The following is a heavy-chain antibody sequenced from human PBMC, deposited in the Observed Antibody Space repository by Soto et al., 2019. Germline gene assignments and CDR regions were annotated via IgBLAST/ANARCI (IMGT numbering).Heavy chain of an antibody. Sequence: PGGSLRLSCAASGFTFSSYEMNWVRQAPGKGLEWVSYISSSGSTIYYADSVKGRFTISRDNAKNSLYLQMNSLRAEDTAVYYCARVVGCTNGVCYGDTFGMDVWGQGTTVTVSS. CDR2: ISSSGSTI. V-gene: IGHV3-48*03. CDR1: GFTFSSYE. J-gene: IGHJ6*02. CDR3: ARVVGCTNGVCYGDTFGMDV. D-gene: IGHD2-8*01.